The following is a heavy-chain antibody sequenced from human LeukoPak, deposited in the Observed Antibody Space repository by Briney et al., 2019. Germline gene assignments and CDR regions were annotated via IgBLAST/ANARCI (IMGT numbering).Heavy chain of an antibody. CDR3: VFGVPAAPN. V-gene: IGHV1-69*06. Sequence: SVEVSCKASGGTFSSYAISWVRQAPGQGLEWMGGIIPIFGTANYAQKFQGRVTITADKSTSTAYMELSSLRSEDTAVYYCVFGVPAAPNWGQGTLVTVSS. CDR1: GGTFSSYA. J-gene: IGHJ4*02. D-gene: IGHD2-2*01. CDR2: IIPIFGTA.